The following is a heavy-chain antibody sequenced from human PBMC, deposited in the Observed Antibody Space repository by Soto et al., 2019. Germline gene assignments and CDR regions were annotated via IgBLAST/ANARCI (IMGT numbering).Heavy chain of an antibody. CDR2: IVRSGNT. V-gene: IGHV4-30-2*01. CDR3: AREGNIMGFDY. J-gene: IGHJ4*02. D-gene: IGHD3-16*01. Sequence: SETLSLNCVDSGASISSGAYSWTWIRQQPGKGLEYIGYIVRSGNTYYNPSLKSRVTISLVRSKNQFSVKLTSVTAAYTGVFYCAREGNIMGFDYWGQATLVTVSS. CDR1: GASISSGAYS.